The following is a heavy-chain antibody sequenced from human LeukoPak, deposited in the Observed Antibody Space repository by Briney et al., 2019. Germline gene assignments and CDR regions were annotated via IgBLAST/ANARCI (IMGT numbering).Heavy chain of an antibody. D-gene: IGHD2-15*01. CDR2: INSDGSST. V-gene: IGHV3-74*01. Sequence: GGSLRLSCAASGFTFSSYWMHWVRQAPGKGLVWVSRINSDGSSTSYADSVKGRFTISRDNAKNTLYLQMNSLRAEDTAVYYCAREVMVAATPLDYWGQGTLVTVSS. J-gene: IGHJ4*02. CDR3: AREVMVAATPLDY. CDR1: GFTFSSYW.